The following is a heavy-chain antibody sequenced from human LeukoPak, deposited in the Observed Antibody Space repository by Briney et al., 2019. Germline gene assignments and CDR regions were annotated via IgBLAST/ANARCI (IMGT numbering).Heavy chain of an antibody. J-gene: IGHJ4*02. CDR2: IYSGGTT. CDR3: AGRYDSSGYPLH. V-gene: IGHV3-53*01. CDR1: GFTFRSHW. Sequence: GGSLRLSCAASGFTFRSHWMSWVRQAPGKGLEWVSVIYSGGTTYYADSVKGRFTISRDNSKNTLYLQMNSLRAEDTAVYYCAGRYDSSGYPLHWGQGTLVTVSS. D-gene: IGHD3-22*01.